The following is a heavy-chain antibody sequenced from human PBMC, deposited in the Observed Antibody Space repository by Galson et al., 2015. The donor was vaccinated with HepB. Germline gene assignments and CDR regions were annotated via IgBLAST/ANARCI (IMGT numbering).Heavy chain of an antibody. CDR2: ISGSGGST. D-gene: IGHD2-21*02. CDR3: AKLKHIVVVTADIHFDY. Sequence: SLRLPCAASGFTFSSYAMSRFRQAPGKGLEWVSAISGSGGSTYYADSVKGRFTISRDNSKNTLYLQMNSLGAEDTAVYYCAKLKHIVVVTADIHFDYWGQGTLVTVSS. V-gene: IGHV3-23*01. CDR1: GFTFSSYA. J-gene: IGHJ4*02.